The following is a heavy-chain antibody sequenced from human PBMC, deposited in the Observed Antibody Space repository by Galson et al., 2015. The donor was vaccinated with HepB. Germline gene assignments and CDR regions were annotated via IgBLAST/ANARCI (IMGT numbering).Heavy chain of an antibody. J-gene: IGHJ6*02. CDR1: GYSFTSYW. V-gene: IGHV5-51*03. D-gene: IGHD5-24*01. CDR3: ARVGDGYRKDAYYYYGMDV. Sequence: QSGAEVKKPGESLKISCKGSGYSFTSYWIDWVRQLPGKGLEWMGIIYPADSDTRYSPSFQGQVTISADKSISTAYLQWSSLKASDNAMYYCARVGDGYRKDAYYYYGMDVWGQGTTVTVSS. CDR2: IYPADSDT.